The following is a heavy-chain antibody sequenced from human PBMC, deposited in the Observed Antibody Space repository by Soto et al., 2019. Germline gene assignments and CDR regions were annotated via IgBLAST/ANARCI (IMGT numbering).Heavy chain of an antibody. J-gene: IGHJ6*02. D-gene: IGHD6-6*01. Sequence: PGGSLRLSCAASGFTFSSYAMHWVRQAPGKGLEWVAVISYDGSNKYYADSVKGRFTISRDNSKNTLYLQMNSLRAEDTAVYYCAEQLVGYYYGMDVWGQGTTVTVSS. CDR2: ISYDGSNK. V-gene: IGHV3-30-3*01. CDR3: AEQLVGYYYGMDV. CDR1: GFTFSSYA.